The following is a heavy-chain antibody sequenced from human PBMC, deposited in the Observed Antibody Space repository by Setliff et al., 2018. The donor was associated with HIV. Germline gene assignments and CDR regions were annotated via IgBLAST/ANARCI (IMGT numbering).Heavy chain of an antibody. D-gene: IGHD4-17*01. Sequence: ASVKVSCKASGGTFSSHAIIWVRQAPGQGLEWMGGIIPIFGTANYAQNFQGRVTITADASTSTAYMALSSLRSEDTAVYYCARADPFVTERSHDFGGNSGGWFDPWGQGTLVTVSS. J-gene: IGHJ5*02. V-gene: IGHV1-69*13. CDR3: ARADPFVTERSHDFGGNSGGWFDP. CDR1: GGTFSSHA. CDR2: IIPIFGTA.